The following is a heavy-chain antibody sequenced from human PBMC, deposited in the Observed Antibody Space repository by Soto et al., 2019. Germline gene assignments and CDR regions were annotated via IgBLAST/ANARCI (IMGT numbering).Heavy chain of an antibody. V-gene: IGHV1-69*01. CDR1: GGTFSSYA. CDR3: ASNEYGSGSYMDGMDV. J-gene: IGHJ6*02. Sequence: QVQLVQSGAEVKKPGSSVKVSCKASGGTFSSYAISWVRQAPGQGLEWMGGIIPIFGTANYAQKFQGRVTITADESTSTDYMELISLRSEDTAVYYCASNEYGSGSYMDGMDVWGQGTTVTVSS. D-gene: IGHD3-10*01. CDR2: IIPIFGTA.